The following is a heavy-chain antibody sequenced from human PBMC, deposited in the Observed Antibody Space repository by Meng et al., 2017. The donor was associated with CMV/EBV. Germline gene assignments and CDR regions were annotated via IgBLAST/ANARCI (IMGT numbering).Heavy chain of an antibody. D-gene: IGHD2-2*01. CDR3: ARELIVVVPAAIWAYYYGMGV. V-gene: IGHV3-30-3*01. Sequence: GESLKISCAASGFTFSSYAMHWVRQAPGKGLEWVAVISYDGSNKYYADSVKGRFTISRDNSKNTLYLQMNSLRAEDTAVYYCARELIVVVPAAIWAYYYGMGVWGQGTTVTVSS. CDR2: ISYDGSNK. J-gene: IGHJ6*02. CDR1: GFTFSSYA.